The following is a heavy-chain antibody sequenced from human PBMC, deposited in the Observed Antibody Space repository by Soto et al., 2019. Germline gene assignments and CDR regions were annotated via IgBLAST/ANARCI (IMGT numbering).Heavy chain of an antibody. V-gene: IGHV3-21*01. Sequence: PGGSLRLSCAASGFTFSIYSMSWVRQAPGKGLEWVSSISSDSSYIYYADSVKGRFTISRDNAKSTLYLQMSSLRAEDTAVYYCARSPGTDGYNHFEPWGQGTLVTVSS. D-gene: IGHD5-12*01. J-gene: IGHJ5*02. CDR2: ISSDSSYI. CDR3: ARSPGTDGYNHFEP. CDR1: GFTFSIYS.